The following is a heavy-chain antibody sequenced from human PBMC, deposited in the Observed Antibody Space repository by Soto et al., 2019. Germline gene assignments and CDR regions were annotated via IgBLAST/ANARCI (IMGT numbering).Heavy chain of an antibody. D-gene: IGHD2-21*01. J-gene: IGHJ6*02. CDR3: ARDGFLDDGGGDCRHGLDV. CDR2: TRNKANSYTT. CDR1: GFTFSDHY. V-gene: IGHV3-72*01. Sequence: EVQLVESGGGLVQPGGSLRLSCAGSGFTFSDHYMDWVRQAPGKGLEWVGRTRNKANSYTTNYAASVKGRFTISRDDWNNSLYLQMNSLKTEDTAVYRCARDGFLDDGGGDCRHGLDVWGEGTTVAVS.